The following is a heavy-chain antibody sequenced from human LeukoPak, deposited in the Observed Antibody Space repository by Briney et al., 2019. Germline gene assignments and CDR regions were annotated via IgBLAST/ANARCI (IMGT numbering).Heavy chain of an antibody. D-gene: IGHD1-26*01. CDR3: ARGSIVGATHY. V-gene: IGHV4-39*07. CDR1: GGSISSSSYY. Sequence: PSETLSLTCTVSGGSISSSSYYWGWIRQPPGKGLEWIGSIYYSGSTYYNPSLKSRVTISVDTSKNQFSLKLSSVTAADTAVYYCARGSIVGATHYWGQGTLVIVSS. J-gene: IGHJ4*02. CDR2: IYYSGST.